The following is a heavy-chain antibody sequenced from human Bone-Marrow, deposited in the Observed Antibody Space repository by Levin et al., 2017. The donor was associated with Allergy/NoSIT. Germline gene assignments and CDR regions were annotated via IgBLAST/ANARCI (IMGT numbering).Heavy chain of an antibody. CDR3: ARARRGRAADPDY. Sequence: PGGSLRLSCAASGFTFSDYYMNRIRQAPGKGLEWVSYISGSGSTIYYADSVQGRFTISRGNAKNSLSLQMNSLRADDTAVYYCARARRGRAADPDYWGQGTLVTVSS. V-gene: IGHV3-11*01. D-gene: IGHD6-13*01. J-gene: IGHJ4*02. CDR2: ISGSGSTI. CDR1: GFTFSDYY.